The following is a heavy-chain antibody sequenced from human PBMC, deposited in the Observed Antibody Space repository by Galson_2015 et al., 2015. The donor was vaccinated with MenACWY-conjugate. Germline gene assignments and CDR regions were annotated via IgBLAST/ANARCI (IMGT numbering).Heavy chain of an antibody. J-gene: IGHJ6*02. CDR1: GFTLSNYD. Sequence: SLRLSCAASGFTLSNYDISWVRQAPGKGLEWVSGISDSSDNTYYADSVKGRFTTSRDNSKNKVYLQMNSLRAEDTAVYHCATVAKGRRNLGVLLRRRLYAMDVWGQGTTVTVSS. D-gene: IGHD5-24*01. V-gene: IGHV3-23*01. CDR3: ATVAKGRRNLGVLLRRRLYAMDV. CDR2: ISDSSDNT.